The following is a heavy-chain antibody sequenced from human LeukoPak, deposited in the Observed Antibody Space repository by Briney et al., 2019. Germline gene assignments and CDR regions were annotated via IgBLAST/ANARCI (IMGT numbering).Heavy chain of an antibody. J-gene: IGHJ4*02. V-gene: IGHV3-23*01. CDR2: ISGSGGST. CDR1: GFTFSSYA. CDR3: ASRTRYDYVWGSYPLEVGYYFDY. D-gene: IGHD3-16*01. Sequence: GGSLRLSCAASGFTFSSYAMSWVRQAPGKGLEWVSVISGSGGSTYYADSVKGRFTISRDNSKNTLYLQMNSLRAEDTAVYYCASRTRYDYVWGSYPLEVGYYFDYWGQGTLVTVSS.